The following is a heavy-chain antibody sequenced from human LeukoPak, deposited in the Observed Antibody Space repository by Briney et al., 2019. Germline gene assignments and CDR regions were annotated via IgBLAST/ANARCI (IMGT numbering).Heavy chain of an antibody. J-gene: IGHJ4*02. D-gene: IGHD6-13*01. CDR1: GFTFSSYA. CDR2: ISGSGGST. CDR3: AKENGRGSSSWYFDY. V-gene: IGHV3-23*01. Sequence: GGSLRLSCAASGFTFSSYAMSWVRQAPGKGLEWVSAISGSGGSTYYADSVKGRFTISRDNSKNTLYLQMSSLRAEDTAVYYCAKENGRGSSSWYFDYWGQGTLVTVSS.